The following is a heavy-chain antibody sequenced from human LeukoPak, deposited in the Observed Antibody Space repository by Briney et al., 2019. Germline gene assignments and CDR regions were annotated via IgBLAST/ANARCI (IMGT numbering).Heavy chain of an antibody. CDR3: AKDSTWIQLWFDY. Sequence: GGSLRLSCAASGFTFSNYGMTWVRQAPGKGLEWVSVIGGSGVNAYYADSVKGRFTISRDNSKNTVYLQMNSLRADDTALYYCAKDSTWIQLWFDYWGQRTLVTVSS. V-gene: IGHV3-23*01. J-gene: IGHJ4*02. CDR1: GFTFSNYG. CDR2: IGGSGVNA. D-gene: IGHD5-18*01.